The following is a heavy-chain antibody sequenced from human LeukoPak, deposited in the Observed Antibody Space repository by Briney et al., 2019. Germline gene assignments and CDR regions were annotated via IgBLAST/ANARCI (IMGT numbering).Heavy chain of an antibody. Sequence: GGSLRLSCAASGFTFSSYAMHWVRQAPGKGLEWVAVISYDGSNKYYADSVKGRFTISRDNSKNTLYLQMNSLKTEDTGVYFCVASTGTWFGSIDYWGQGTLVTVSS. CDR2: ISYDGSNK. CDR3: VASTGTWFGSIDY. V-gene: IGHV3-30*04. CDR1: GFTFSSYA. D-gene: IGHD3-10*01. J-gene: IGHJ4*02.